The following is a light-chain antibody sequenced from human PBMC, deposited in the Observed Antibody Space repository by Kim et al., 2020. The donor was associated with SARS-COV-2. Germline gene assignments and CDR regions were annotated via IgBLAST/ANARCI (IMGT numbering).Light chain of an antibody. CDR1: NSNVGAYDY. Sequence: QSITIACTGTNSNVGAYDYVSWYQQHPDKAPKLRIFDVNNRPSGASTRFSGSKSGNTASLTISGLQTEDEADYYCSSFTTSTTLVFGGGTQLTVL. J-gene: IGLJ3*02. CDR3: SSFTTSTTLV. V-gene: IGLV2-14*03. CDR2: DVN.